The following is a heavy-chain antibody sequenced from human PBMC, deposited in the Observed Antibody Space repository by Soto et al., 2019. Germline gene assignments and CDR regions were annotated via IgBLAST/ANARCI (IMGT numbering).Heavy chain of an antibody. CDR1: GFTFSSYA. D-gene: IGHD5-18*01. Sequence: GGSLRLSCAASGFTFSSYAMSWVRQAPGKGLEWVSAISGSGGSTYYADSVKGRFTISRDNSKNTLYLQMNSPRAEDTAVYYCAKAWIQLWCFDYWGQGTLVTVSS. CDR2: ISGSGGST. J-gene: IGHJ4*02. V-gene: IGHV3-23*01. CDR3: AKAWIQLWCFDY.